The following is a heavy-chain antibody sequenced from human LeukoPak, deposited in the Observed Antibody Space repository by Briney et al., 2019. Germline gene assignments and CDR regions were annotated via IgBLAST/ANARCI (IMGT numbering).Heavy chain of an antibody. J-gene: IGHJ5*02. V-gene: IGHV3-33*01. CDR1: GFTFNTYA. Sequence: GGSLRLSCAASGFTFNTYAMHWVRQAPGKGLEWVAVIWYDGTNKYYADSVKGRFTISRDNSKNTLYLQMNSLRAEDTAVYYCARDDYAVYTRCLSWGQGTLVSVSS. D-gene: IGHD3-16*01. CDR3: ARDDYAVYTRCLS. CDR2: IWYDGTNK.